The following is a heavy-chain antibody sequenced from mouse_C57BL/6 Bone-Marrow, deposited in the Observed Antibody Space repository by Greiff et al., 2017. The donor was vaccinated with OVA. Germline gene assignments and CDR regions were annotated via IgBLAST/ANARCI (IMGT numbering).Heavy chain of an antibody. J-gene: IGHJ3*01. CDR1: GYTFSSYW. Sequence: QVQLQQPGPELVKPGASVKISCKASGYTFSSYWMNWVKQRPGKGLEWIGRIYPGNGDTNYTGKFKGKATLTADKSSITAYMQLSSLTSEDSAVYLCARWCYYGSSLWGQGTLVTVSA. CDR3: ARWCYYGSSL. V-gene: IGHV1-82*01. D-gene: IGHD1-1*01. CDR2: IYPGNGDT.